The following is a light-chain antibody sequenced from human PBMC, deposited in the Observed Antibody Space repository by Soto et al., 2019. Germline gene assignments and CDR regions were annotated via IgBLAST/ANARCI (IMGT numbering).Light chain of an antibody. Sequence: EIVLTQSPGTLSLSPGERATLSCRASQYIGSTIAWYQQRSGQAPRLLIFDASIRVPTTPARFSGSVSGTEFTLTISSLESEDFAVYFCQQYGDRPRTFGQGTKVDIK. CDR1: QYIGST. CDR3: QQYGDRPRT. CDR2: DAS. V-gene: IGKV3-15*01. J-gene: IGKJ1*01.